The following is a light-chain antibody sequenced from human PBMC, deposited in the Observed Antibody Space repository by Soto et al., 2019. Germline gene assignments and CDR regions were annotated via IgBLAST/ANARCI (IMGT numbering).Light chain of an antibody. CDR2: AAS. CDR1: QGISSY. Sequence: AIRMTQSPSSFSASTGDRVTITCRASQGISSYLAWYQQKPGKAPKLLIYAASTLQSGVPSRFSGSGSGTAFPLTISCLQSEDFATYYCQQYYSYPRAFGQGTKVEIK. V-gene: IGKV1-8*01. CDR3: QQYYSYPRA. J-gene: IGKJ1*01.